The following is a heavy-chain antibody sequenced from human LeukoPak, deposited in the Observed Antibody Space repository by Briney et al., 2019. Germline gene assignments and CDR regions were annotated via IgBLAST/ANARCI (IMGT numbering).Heavy chain of an antibody. CDR3: ARVNYRSGSHSSWFDP. V-gene: IGHV4-59*08. J-gene: IGHJ5*02. Sequence: SETLSLTCTVSGGSIRGNYWTWIREPPGKGLEWIGYIPDSGSPNYNPSLKGRVTISLDTSRNQFSLNLASVTAADTAVYYCARVNYRSGSHSSWFDPWGQGTVVAVSS. D-gene: IGHD3-10*01. CDR2: IPDSGSP. CDR1: GGSIRGNY.